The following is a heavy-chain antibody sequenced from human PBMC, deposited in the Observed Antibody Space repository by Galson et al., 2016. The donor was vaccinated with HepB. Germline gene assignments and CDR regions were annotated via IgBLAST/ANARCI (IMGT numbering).Heavy chain of an antibody. D-gene: IGHD2/OR15-2a*01. CDR1: GFTVSSNY. CDR2: IYSGGST. CDR3: VRDNNYNYGMDV. V-gene: IGHV3-53*01. J-gene: IGHJ6*02. Sequence: SLRLSCAASGFTVSSNYMTWVRQAPGKGLEWVSDIYSGGSTYYADSVKGRFIISRDNSKNTLYLQMNSLGAEDTAGYYCVRDNNYNYGMDVWGQGTTVTVSS.